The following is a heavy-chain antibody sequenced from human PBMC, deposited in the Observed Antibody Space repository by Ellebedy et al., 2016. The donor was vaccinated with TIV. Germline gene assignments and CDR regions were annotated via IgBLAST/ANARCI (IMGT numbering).Heavy chain of an antibody. D-gene: IGHD3-22*01. V-gene: IGHV3-23*01. Sequence: GESLKISCVASGFTFSSSAMNWILQAPGKGLEWFSVISGGGETTSYADSVKGRFTSSRDNSKNMLFLQMNSLRTEDTALYYCAKGRKLIRSSSLDYWGQGTLVTVSS. J-gene: IGHJ4*02. CDR2: ISGGGETT. CDR3: AKGRKLIRSSSLDY. CDR1: GFTFSSSA.